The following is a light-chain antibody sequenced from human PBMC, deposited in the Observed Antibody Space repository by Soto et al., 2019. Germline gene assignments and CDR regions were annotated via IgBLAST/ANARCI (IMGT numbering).Light chain of an antibody. V-gene: IGKV3-11*01. CDR1: QSVSSY. Sequence: EIVLTQSPATLSLSPGERAAPSCRASQSVSSYLAWYQQKPGHAPRLLIYDASNRATGIPARFSGSGSGTDFTLTISRLEPEDFAVYYCQQHGSSPITFGQGTRLEIK. CDR3: QQHGSSPIT. CDR2: DAS. J-gene: IGKJ5*01.